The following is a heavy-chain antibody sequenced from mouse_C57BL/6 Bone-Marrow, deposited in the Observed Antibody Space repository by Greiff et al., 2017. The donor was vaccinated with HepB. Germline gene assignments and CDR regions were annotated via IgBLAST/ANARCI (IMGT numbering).Heavy chain of an antibody. Sequence: DVQLVESEGGLVQPGSSMKLSCTASGFTFSDYYMAWVRQVPEKGLEWVANINYDGSSTYYLDSLKSRFIISRDNAKNILYLQMSSLKSEDTATYYCARDRGYGYAMDYWGQGTSVTVSS. CDR3: ARDRGYGYAMDY. CDR1: GFTFSDYY. J-gene: IGHJ4*01. CDR2: INYDGSST. D-gene: IGHD2-2*01. V-gene: IGHV5-16*01.